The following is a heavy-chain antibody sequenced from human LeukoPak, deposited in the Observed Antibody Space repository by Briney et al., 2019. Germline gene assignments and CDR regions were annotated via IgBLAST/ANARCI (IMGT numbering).Heavy chain of an antibody. V-gene: IGHV1-46*01. CDR1: GYTFTSYY. CDR2: INPSGGST. J-gene: IGHJ6*02. D-gene: IGHD3-22*01. Sequence: GASVKVSCKASGYTFTSYYMHWVRQAPGQGLEWMGIINPSGGSTSYAQKFQGRVTMTRDTSTSTVYMELSSLRSEDTAVYYCARESVVRGYYDSSGYKREGSNYYYYGMDVWGQGTTVTVSS. CDR3: ARESVVRGYYDSSGYKREGSNYYYYGMDV.